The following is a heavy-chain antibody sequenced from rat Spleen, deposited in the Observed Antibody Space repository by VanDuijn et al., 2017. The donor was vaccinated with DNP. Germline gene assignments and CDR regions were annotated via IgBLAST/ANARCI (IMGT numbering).Heavy chain of an antibody. CDR2: INSAGST. CDR1: GYSITSSYR. D-gene: IGHD5-1*01. CDR3: ARYSLGKGLDY. Sequence: EVQLQESGPGLVKPSQSLSLTCSVTGYSITSSYRWNWIRKFPGNKLEWMGYINSAGSTNYNPSLKSRISITRDTSKNQFFLQVNSVTTEDTATYYCARYSLGKGLDYWGQGVMVTVSS. J-gene: IGHJ2*01. V-gene: IGHV3-3*01.